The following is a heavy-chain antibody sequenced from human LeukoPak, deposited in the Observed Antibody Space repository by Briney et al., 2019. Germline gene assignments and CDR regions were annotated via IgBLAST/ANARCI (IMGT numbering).Heavy chain of an antibody. D-gene: IGHD4-17*01. CDR3: ASATVTMDYYYYYMDV. J-gene: IGHJ6*03. V-gene: IGHV3-23*01. CDR1: GFTFGSYN. Sequence: GGSLRLSCAASGFTFGSYNMNWVRQAPGKGLEWVSAISGSGGSTYYADSVKGRFTISRDNSKNTLYLQMNSLRAEDTAVYYCASATVTMDYYYYYMDVWGKGTTVTISS. CDR2: ISGSGGST.